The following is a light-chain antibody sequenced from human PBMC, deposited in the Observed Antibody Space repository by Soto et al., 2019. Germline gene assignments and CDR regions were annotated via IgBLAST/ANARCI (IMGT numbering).Light chain of an antibody. Sequence: EIVLTQSPGTLSLSPGERATLSCRASQSVSSSYLAWYQQKPGQAPRLLVYGACSRATGTPDRFSGSGSGANFTRTIIRPAQEDFMGCYCQLGSSSLTFGGGTKVAIK. V-gene: IGKV3-20*01. CDR3: QLGSSSLT. J-gene: IGKJ4*01. CDR2: GAC. CDR1: QSVSSSY.